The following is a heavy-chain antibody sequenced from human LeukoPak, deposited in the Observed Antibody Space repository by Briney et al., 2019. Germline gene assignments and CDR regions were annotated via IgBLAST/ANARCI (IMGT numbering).Heavy chain of an antibody. CDR1: GFTFSSYW. D-gene: IGHD2-15*01. J-gene: IGHJ4*02. Sequence: GSLRLSCAASGFTFSSYWMHWVRQAPGKGLVWVSRINSDGSSTSYADSVKGRFTISRDNAKNSLSLQMHSLRAEDTAVYYCVRDNPRCCGVVPVNIDDFWGQGTLVTVSS. V-gene: IGHV3-74*01. CDR2: INSDGSST. CDR3: VRDNPRCCGVVPVNIDDF.